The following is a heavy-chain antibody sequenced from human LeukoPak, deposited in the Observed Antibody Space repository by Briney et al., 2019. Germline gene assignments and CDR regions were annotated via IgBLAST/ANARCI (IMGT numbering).Heavy chain of an antibody. CDR2: IYHSGST. V-gene: IGHV4-4*02. D-gene: IGHD6-13*01. CDR1: GGSISSSNW. CDR3: VSAGIAAAGYFDY. J-gene: IGHJ4*02. Sequence: PSETLSLTCAVSGGSISSSNWWSWVRQPPGKGLEWIGEIYHSGSTNYNPSLKSRVTISVDKSKNQFSLKLSSVTAADTAVYYCVSAGIAAAGYFDYWGQGTLVTVSS.